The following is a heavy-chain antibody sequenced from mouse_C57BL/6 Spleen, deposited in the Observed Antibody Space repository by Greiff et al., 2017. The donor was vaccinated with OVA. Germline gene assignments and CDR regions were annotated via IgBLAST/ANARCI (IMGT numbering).Heavy chain of an antibody. D-gene: IGHD1-1*01. J-gene: IGHJ1*03. Sequence: QVQLQQSGPELVKPGASVKISCKASGYAFSSSWMNWVKQRPGKGLEWIGRIYPGDGDTNYNGKFKGKATLTADKSSRTAYMQLSSLTSEDSAVYFCARWDYYGSSYWYFDVWGTGTTVTVSS. CDR1: GYAFSSSW. CDR3: ARWDYYGSSYWYFDV. V-gene: IGHV1-82*01. CDR2: IYPGDGDT.